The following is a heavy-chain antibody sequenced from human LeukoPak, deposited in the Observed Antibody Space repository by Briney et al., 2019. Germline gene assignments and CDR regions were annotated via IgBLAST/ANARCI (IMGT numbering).Heavy chain of an antibody. CDR2: INSDGSST. Sequence: PGGSLRLSCAASGFTFSSYWMHWVRQAPGKGQVWVSRINSDGSSTSYADSVKGRFTISRDNAKNTLYLQMNSLRAEDTAVYYCARGLKVVVITADAFDIWGQGTMVTVSS. D-gene: IGHD3-22*01. J-gene: IGHJ3*02. CDR1: GFTFSSYW. V-gene: IGHV3-74*01. CDR3: ARGLKVVVITADAFDI.